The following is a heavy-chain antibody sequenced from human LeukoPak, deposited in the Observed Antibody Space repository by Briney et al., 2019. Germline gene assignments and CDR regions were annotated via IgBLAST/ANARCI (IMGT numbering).Heavy chain of an antibody. CDR1: GFTFSSYA. Sequence: GGSLRLSCAASGFTFSSYAMSWVRQAPGKGLEWVSAISGSGASTYYADSVKGRFTISRDNSKNTLYLQMNSLRAEDTAVYYCAKNVDCSSRGADYWGQGTLVTVSS. CDR2: ISGSGAST. CDR3: AKNVDCSSRGADY. J-gene: IGHJ4*02. D-gene: IGHD3-10*01. V-gene: IGHV3-23*01.